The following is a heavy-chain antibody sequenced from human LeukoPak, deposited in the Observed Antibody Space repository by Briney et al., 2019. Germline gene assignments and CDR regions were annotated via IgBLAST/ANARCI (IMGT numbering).Heavy chain of an antibody. J-gene: IGHJ3*02. D-gene: IGHD1-26*01. CDR1: GYTFTGYY. V-gene: IGHV1-2*02. CDR2: INPNSGDT. CDR3: ARVEIGGSYYLGAFDI. Sequence: ASVKVSCKASGYTFTGYYMHWVRQAPGQGLEWMGWINPNSGDTNYAQKFQGRVTMTRDTSISTAYMELSRLRSDDTAVYYCARVEIGGSYYLGAFDIWGQGTMVTVSS.